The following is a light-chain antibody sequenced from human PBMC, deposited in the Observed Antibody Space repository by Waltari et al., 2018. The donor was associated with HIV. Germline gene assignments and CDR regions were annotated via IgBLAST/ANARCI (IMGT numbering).Light chain of an antibody. CDR3: SSHAGSKVV. CDR1: SSDVGGYNY. Sequence: QSALTQPPSASGSPGQSVTLSCTGTSSDVGGYNYVSWHQQHPGKAPKLMIYDVIKWSSGCPSRFSGSNSGNTASLTVSGLQPEDEADYYCSSHAGSKVVFGGGTRLTVL. CDR2: DVI. V-gene: IGLV2-8*01. J-gene: IGLJ2*01.